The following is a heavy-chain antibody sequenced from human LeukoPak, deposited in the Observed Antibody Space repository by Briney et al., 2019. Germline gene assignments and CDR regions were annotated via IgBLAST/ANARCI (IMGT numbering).Heavy chain of an antibody. Sequence: GGSLRLSCAASGFTFTDYSMTWVRQAPGKGLEWVSSISTGSTYKFYSDSVKGRFTISRDNAKNTLYLQMSSLTAEDTAVYYCARDGSSFYLYHYMDVWGRGTPVTVSS. D-gene: IGHD6-13*01. CDR1: GFTFTDYS. J-gene: IGHJ6*03. V-gene: IGHV3-21*01. CDR3: ARDGSSFYLYHYMDV. CDR2: ISTGSTYK.